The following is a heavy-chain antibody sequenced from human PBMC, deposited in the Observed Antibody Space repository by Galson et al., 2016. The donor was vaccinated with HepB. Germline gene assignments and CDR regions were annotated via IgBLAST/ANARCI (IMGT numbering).Heavy chain of an antibody. CDR2: IRPSAFGETL. Sequence: SLRLSCAGSGFNFGDYSVGWFRQAPGRGLEWVAFIRPSAFGETLDYAASVKGRFTISRDDSKQVAFLQMNGLQRDDTVSYYCTRVSGYTSRSWGQGTLVIVSS. CDR3: TRVSGYTSRS. CDR1: GFNFGDYS. J-gene: IGHJ4*02. D-gene: IGHD2-2*01. V-gene: IGHV3-49*03.